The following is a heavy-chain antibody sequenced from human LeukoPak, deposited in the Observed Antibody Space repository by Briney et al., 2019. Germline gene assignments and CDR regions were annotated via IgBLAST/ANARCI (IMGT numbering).Heavy chain of an antibody. D-gene: IGHD2/OR15-2a*01. CDR1: GGSIDMTNY. CDR3: TRENRPFCPFAY. Sequence: PSETLSLTCGVSGGSIDMTNYWSWVRQAPGEGLEWIGEIAHDGTRNYNASLRSRVAMSLDRANNQFSLSLTSVTAADTAVYYCTRENRPFCPFAYWGQGVLVTVSS. CDR2: IAHDGTR. J-gene: IGHJ4*02. V-gene: IGHV4-4*02.